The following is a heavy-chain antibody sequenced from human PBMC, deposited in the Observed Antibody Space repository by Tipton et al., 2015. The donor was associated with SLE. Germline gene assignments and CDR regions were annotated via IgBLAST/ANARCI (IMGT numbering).Heavy chain of an antibody. D-gene: IGHD5/OR15-5a*01. J-gene: IGHJ4*02. V-gene: IGHV3-30*02. CDR3: AKVSNPHHYFAS. Sequence: GSLRLSCAASGFVFGSSGIHCFRLAPGTGLEWVAFLRSDGNFNYYADSVKGRFTIFRDNSKNALFLQMTGLRVDATAVYFCAKVSNPHHYFASWGQGTLVTVSS. CDR1: GFVFGSSG. CDR2: LRSDGNFN.